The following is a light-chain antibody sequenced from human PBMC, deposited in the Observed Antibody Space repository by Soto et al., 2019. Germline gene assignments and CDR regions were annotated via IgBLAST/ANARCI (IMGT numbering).Light chain of an antibody. J-gene: IGKJ1*01. V-gene: IGKV3-11*01. CDR2: DAS. CDR1: QSVSNF. CDR3: QQRSSNWRWT. Sequence: EIVLTQSPATLSLSPGDTATLSCRASQSVSNFLGWYQQKPGQAPRLLIYDASNRAAGIPARFSGSGSGTDFTLTISNLEPEDFAVYYCQQRSSNWRWTFGQGTKVDIK.